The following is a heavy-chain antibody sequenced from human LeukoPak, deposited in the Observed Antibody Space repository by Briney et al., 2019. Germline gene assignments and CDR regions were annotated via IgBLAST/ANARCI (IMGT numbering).Heavy chain of an antibody. D-gene: IGHD1-1*01. Sequence: GGSLRLSCAASGFTFNNCAMTWVRQAPGKGLEWVSAISGSGGGTYYADSVKGHFTISRDNSQNTLYLQMSSLRAEDTAVYYCAKGGTGLRYYYSMDVWGKGTTVTVSS. J-gene: IGHJ6*03. V-gene: IGHV3-23*01. CDR2: ISGSGGGT. CDR1: GFTFNNCA. CDR3: AKGGTGLRYYYSMDV.